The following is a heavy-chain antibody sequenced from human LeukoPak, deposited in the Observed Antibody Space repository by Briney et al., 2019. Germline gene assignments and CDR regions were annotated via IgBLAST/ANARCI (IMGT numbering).Heavy chain of an antibody. CDR1: GGSISSYY. J-gene: IGHJ4*02. Sequence: SETLSLTCTVSGGSISSYYWSWIRQPPGKGLVWIGYIYYSGSTNYNPSLKSRVTISVDTSKNQFSLKLSSVTAADTAVYCCAREKRFLEWSSFDYWGQGTLVTVSS. CDR3: AREKRFLEWSSFDY. D-gene: IGHD3-3*01. V-gene: IGHV4-59*01. CDR2: IYYSGST.